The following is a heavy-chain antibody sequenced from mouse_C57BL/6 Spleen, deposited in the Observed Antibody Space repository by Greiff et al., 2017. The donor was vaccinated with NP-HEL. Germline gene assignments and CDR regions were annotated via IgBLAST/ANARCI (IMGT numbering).Heavy chain of an antibody. D-gene: IGHD1-1*01. CDR2: IDPENGDT. Sequence: EVQLQQSGAELVRPGASVKLSCTASGFNIKDDYMHWVKQRPEQGLEWIGWIDPENGDTEYASKFQGKATITADTSSNTAYLQLSSLTSEDTAVYYCTIPHYYGSSYGWYFDVWGKGTTVTVSS. J-gene: IGHJ1*03. CDR3: TIPHYYGSSYGWYFDV. CDR1: GFNIKDDY. V-gene: IGHV14-4*01.